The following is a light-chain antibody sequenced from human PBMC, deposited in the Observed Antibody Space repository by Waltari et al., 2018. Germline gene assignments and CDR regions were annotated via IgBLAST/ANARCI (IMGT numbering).Light chain of an antibody. CDR3: QQYNSYPFT. Sequence: EIVMTQSPATLSVSPGERAILSCRASQSVTTNLAWYQQKPGQAPRLLIYGASTRATDIPARFSGSGSGTEFTLTISSLQSEDFATYYCQQYNSYPFTFGPGTKVDIK. V-gene: IGKV3-15*01. CDR1: QSVTTN. J-gene: IGKJ3*01. CDR2: GAS.